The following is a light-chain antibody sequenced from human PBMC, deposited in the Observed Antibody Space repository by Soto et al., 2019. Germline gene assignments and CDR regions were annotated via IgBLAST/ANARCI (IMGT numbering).Light chain of an antibody. CDR1: QGVTTN. CDR3: QQYGSSPWT. CDR2: GAS. Sequence: IVLTQSPATLSLSPGKRATLSCRASQGVTTNLAWYQQKPGQAPRLLIYGASSRATGIPDRFSGSGSGTDFTLTISRLEPEDFAVYYCQQYGSSPWTFGQGTKVDIK. J-gene: IGKJ1*01. V-gene: IGKV3-20*01.